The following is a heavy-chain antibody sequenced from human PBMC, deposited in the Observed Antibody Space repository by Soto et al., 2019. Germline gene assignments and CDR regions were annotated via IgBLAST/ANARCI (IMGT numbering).Heavy chain of an antibody. J-gene: IGHJ4*02. CDR1: GGTFSSYA. V-gene: IGHV1-69*13. Sequence: ASVKVSCKASGGTFSSYAISWVRQAPGQGLEWMGGIIPIFGTANYAQKFQGRVTITADESTSTAYMELSSLRSEDTAVYYCARVXGXXXXXGSXXYXRGKYXFXYWGXG. CDR2: IIPIFGTA. CDR3: ARVXGXXXXXGSXXYXRGKYXFXY.